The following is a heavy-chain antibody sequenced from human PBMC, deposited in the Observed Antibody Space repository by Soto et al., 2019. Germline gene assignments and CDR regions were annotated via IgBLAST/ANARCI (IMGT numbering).Heavy chain of an antibody. CDR1: GFTFSSYW. J-gene: IGHJ6*02. D-gene: IGHD3-3*01. CDR2: IKQDGSEK. CDR3: ARAVDPPIRITIFGVVITRSRYYYYGMDV. V-gene: IGHV3-7*03. Sequence: PGGSLRLSCAASGFTFSSYWMSWVRQAPGKGLEWVANIKQDGSEKYYVDSVKGRFTISRDNAKNSLYLQMNSLRAEDTAVYYCARAVDPPIRITIFGVVITRSRYYYYGMDVWGQGTTVTVSS.